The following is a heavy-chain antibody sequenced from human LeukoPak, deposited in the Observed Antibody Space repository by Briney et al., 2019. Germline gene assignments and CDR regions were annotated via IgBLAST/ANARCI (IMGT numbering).Heavy chain of an antibody. CDR2: IYTSGST. Sequence: SETLSLTCTVSGGSISSGSYYWSWIRQPAGKGLEWIGRIYTSGSTNYNPPLKSRVTISVDTSKNQFSLKLSSVTAADTAVYYCARVRGYGVFDYWGQGTLVTVSS. D-gene: IGHD4-17*01. J-gene: IGHJ4*02. V-gene: IGHV4-61*02. CDR1: GGSISSGSYY. CDR3: ARVRGYGVFDY.